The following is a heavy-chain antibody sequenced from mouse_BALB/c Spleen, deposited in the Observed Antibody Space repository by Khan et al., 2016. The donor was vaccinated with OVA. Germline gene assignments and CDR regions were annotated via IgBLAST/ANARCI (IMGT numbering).Heavy chain of an antibody. Sequence: QVQLQQSGTELLKPGASVKISCKATGYTFTSYWIEWVKQRPGHGLEWIGEILLGSGSPNYNERFMGKATFTADTSSNTAYMQLRSLTSEDSAVYYCSRQGGGYFSGFAYWGQGTQVTVSA. CDR1: GYTFTSYW. V-gene: IGHV1-9*01. D-gene: IGHD2-3*01. CDR3: SRQGGGYFSGFAY. CDR2: ILLGSGSP. J-gene: IGHJ3*01.